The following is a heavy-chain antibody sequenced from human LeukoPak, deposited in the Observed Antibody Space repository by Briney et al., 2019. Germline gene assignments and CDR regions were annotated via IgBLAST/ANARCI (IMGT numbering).Heavy chain of an antibody. CDR2: LSSGGINK. Sequence: PGRSLRLSCAVSGFTFSNYGVHWVRQAPGKGLEWVALLSSGGINKHYADSVKGRFIISRDNSMNTLYLQMNSLRVEDTAVYYCARDHAGSGRAFYNWGQGTLVTVSS. CDR1: GFTFSNYG. V-gene: IGHV3-30*03. CDR3: ARDHAGSGRAFYN. J-gene: IGHJ4*01. D-gene: IGHD2-15*01.